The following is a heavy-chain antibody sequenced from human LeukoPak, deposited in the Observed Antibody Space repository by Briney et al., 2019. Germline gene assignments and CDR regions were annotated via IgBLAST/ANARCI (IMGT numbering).Heavy chain of an antibody. Sequence: ASVKVSYKASGYTFTSYDINWVRQATGQGLEWMGWMNPNSGNTGYAQKFQGRVTITRNTSISTAYMELSSLRSEDTAVYYCASPPTFSGSYRYWGQGTLVTVSS. D-gene: IGHD1-26*01. CDR3: ASPPTFSGSYRY. CDR2: MNPNSGNT. J-gene: IGHJ4*02. V-gene: IGHV1-8*03. CDR1: GYTFTSYD.